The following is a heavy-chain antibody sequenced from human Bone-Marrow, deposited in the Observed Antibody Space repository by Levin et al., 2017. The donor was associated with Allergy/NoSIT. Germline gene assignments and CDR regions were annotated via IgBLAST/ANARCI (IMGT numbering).Heavy chain of an antibody. D-gene: IGHD6-13*01. Sequence: ASVKVSCKASGYTFTGYYMYWVRQAPGQGLEWMGWNNPNSGGTNYAQKFQGWVTMTRDTSISTAYMELSRLRSDDTAVYYCARGKRAAAGLRKFDYYGMDGWGQGTTVTVSS. CDR1: GYTFTGYY. J-gene: IGHJ6*02. V-gene: IGHV1-2*04. CDR2: NNPNSGGT. CDR3: ARGKRAAAGLRKFDYYGMDG.